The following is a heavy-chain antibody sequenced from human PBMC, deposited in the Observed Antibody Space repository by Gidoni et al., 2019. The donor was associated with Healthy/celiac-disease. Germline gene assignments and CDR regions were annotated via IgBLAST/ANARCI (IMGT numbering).Heavy chain of an antibody. CDR2: IIPSFGTA. Sequence: QVHPVQSGAELNTPGSSLKVSCKASGGTFSSHAISWVRQAPGQELEWMGGIIPSFGTANYAQKFQGRVTITADESTSTAYMELSSLRSEETAVYYCARAEWPGAFDIWGQGTMVTVSS. J-gene: IGHJ3*02. CDR1: GGTFSSHA. CDR3: ARAEWPGAFDI. V-gene: IGHV1-69*01. D-gene: IGHD3-3*01.